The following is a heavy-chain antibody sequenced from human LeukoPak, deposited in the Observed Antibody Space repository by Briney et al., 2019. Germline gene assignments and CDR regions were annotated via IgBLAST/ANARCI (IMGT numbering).Heavy chain of an antibody. J-gene: IGHJ5*02. CDR3: ARARRDGYNPNWFDP. D-gene: IGHD5-24*01. V-gene: IGHV1-69*13. Sequence: SVKVSCKASGGTFSSYAISWVRQAPGQGLEWMGGIITIFGTANYAQKFQGRVTITADESTSTAYMELSSLRSEDTAVYYCARARRDGYNPNWFDPWGQGTLVTVSS. CDR1: GGTFSSYA. CDR2: IITIFGTA.